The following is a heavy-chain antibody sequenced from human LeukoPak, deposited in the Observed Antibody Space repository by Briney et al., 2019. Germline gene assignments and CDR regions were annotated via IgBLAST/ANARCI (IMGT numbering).Heavy chain of an antibody. CDR3: ARETRLPHNDILINRRAFDI. Sequence: GRSLRLSYAASGFTFSTYTIHWVRQAPGKGLEWVAVISNDGHFKYYADSVKGRFTISRDNSKSTLFLQMNSLTIEDTAVYYCARETRLPHNDILINRRAFDIWGQGTILTVSS. V-gene: IGHV3-30-3*01. CDR2: ISNDGHFK. J-gene: IGHJ3*02. CDR1: GFTFSTYT. D-gene: IGHD3-9*01.